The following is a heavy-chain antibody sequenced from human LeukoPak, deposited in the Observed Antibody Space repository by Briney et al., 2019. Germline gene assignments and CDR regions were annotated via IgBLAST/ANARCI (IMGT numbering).Heavy chain of an antibody. J-gene: IGHJ6*02. CDR3: AREHCSSTSCYYYYGMDV. V-gene: IGHV1-69*04. D-gene: IGHD2-2*01. CDR1: GYTFTSYD. CDR2: IIPILGIA. Sequence: ASVKVSCKASGYTFTSYDINWVRQAPGQGLEWMGRIIPILGIANYAQKFQGRVTITADKSTSTAYMELSSLRSEDTAVYYCAREHCSSTSCYYYYGMDVWGQGTTVTVSS.